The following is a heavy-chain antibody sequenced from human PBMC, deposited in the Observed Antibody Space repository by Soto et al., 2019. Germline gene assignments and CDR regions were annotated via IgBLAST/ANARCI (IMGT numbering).Heavy chain of an antibody. CDR3: ETVMGGADGGYFHH. Sequence: QLQLQESGPGLVKPSETLSLSCTVSGGSIRSSSYHWAWIRQPPGKALVCIGNTFYSGSTYYNPSLKSRVTISVDTSKNQFSLKFSSVTAADTAVYYCETVMGGADGGYFHHWGQGTLVTVSS. J-gene: IGHJ1*01. V-gene: IGHV4-39*01. D-gene: IGHD2-15*01. CDR1: GGSIRSSSYH. CDR2: TFYSGST.